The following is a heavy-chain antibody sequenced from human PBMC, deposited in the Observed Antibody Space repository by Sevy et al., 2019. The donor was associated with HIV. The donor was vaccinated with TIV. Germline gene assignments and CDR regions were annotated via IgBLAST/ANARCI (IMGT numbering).Heavy chain of an antibody. D-gene: IGHD2-15*01. CDR1: EFTFSSYA. CDR2: ISGSGGST. J-gene: IGHJ6*02. CDR3: AKGEEGYCSGGSCRGGIYYYYGMDV. Sequence: GGSLRLSCAASEFTFSSYAMSWVRQAPGKGLEWVSAISGSGGSTYYADSVKGRFTISRDNSKNTLYLQMNSLRAEDTAVYYCAKGEEGYCSGGSCRGGIYYYYGMDVWGQGTTVTVSS. V-gene: IGHV3-23*01.